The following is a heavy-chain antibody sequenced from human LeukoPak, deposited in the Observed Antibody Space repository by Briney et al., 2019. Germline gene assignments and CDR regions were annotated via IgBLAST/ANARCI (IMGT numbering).Heavy chain of an antibody. CDR3: AREQWLVYAFDI. Sequence: GASVKVSCKASGHTFTSYGISWVRQAPGQGLEWMGWISAYNGNTNYAQKLQGRVTMTADTSTSTAYMELRSLRSDDTAVYYCAREQWLVYAFDIWGQGTMVTVSS. CDR2: ISAYNGNT. CDR1: GHTFTSYG. V-gene: IGHV1-18*01. J-gene: IGHJ3*02. D-gene: IGHD6-19*01.